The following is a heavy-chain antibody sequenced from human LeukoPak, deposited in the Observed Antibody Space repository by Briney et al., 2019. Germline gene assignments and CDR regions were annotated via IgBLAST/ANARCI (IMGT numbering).Heavy chain of an antibody. CDR2: IYYSGST. CDR3: ARAYSSGWYNY. J-gene: IGHJ4*02. V-gene: IGHV4-39*07. CDR1: GGSISSSSYY. D-gene: IGHD6-19*01. Sequence: SETLSLTCTVSGGSISSSSYYWGWIRQPPGKGLEWIGSIYYSGSTYYNPSLKSRVTISVDTSKNQFSLKLSSVTAADTAVYYCARAYSSGWYNYWGQGTLVTVSS.